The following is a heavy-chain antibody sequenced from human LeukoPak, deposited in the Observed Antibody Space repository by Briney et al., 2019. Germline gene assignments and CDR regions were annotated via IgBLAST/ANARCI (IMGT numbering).Heavy chain of an antibody. J-gene: IGHJ4*02. V-gene: IGHV3-21*04. CDR3: VRDRGTYRPIDY. CDR2: ISYTGTYR. CDR1: AFSLNAYN. Sequence: GGSLRLSCAASAFSLNAYNMNWVRQSPGKGLEWVSSISYTGTYRYYADSVKGRFTFSRDNAQSSMYLQMNSLRAENTAIYYCVRDRGTYRPIDYWGQGTLVTVSS. D-gene: IGHD1-26*01.